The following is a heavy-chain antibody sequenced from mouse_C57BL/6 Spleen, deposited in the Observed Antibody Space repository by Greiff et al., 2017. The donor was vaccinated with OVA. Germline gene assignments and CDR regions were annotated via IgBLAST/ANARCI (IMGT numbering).Heavy chain of an antibody. CDR2: IYPRSGNT. CDR1: GYTFTSYG. Sequence: QVQLQQSGAELARPGASVKLSCKASGYTFTSYGISWVKQRTGQGLEWIGEIYPRSGNTYYNEKFKGQATLTADKSSSTAYLELRSLTSEDSAVYFCARYPTPYGSSYGAMDYWGQGTSVTVSS. V-gene: IGHV1-81*01. D-gene: IGHD1-1*01. J-gene: IGHJ4*01. CDR3: ARYPTPYGSSYGAMDY.